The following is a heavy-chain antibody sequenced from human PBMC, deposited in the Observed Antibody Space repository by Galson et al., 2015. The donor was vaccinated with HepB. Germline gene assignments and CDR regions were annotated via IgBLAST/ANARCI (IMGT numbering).Heavy chain of an antibody. J-gene: IGHJ4*02. D-gene: IGHD3-3*01. CDR3: ARDQEYYDFWSGYYSGRGYFDY. Sequence: SLRLSCAASGFTFSDYNMHWVRQAPGKGLEWVAVIWYDGSNKYYADSVKGRFTISRDNSKNTLYLQMNSLRAEDTAVYYCARDQEYYDFWSGYYSGRGYFDYWGQGTLVTVSS. CDR2: IWYDGSNK. V-gene: IGHV3-33*08. CDR1: GFTFSDYN.